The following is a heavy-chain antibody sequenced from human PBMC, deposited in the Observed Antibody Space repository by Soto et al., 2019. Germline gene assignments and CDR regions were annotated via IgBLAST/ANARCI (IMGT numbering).Heavy chain of an antibody. CDR2: VIPIFVSA. V-gene: IGHV1-69*01. J-gene: IGHJ4*02. Sequence: QLHLVQSGAEVKKAGSSVKVSCKASGGTVSSYAITWVRQAPGKGLEWMGVVIPIFVSAHYAPKFQGRITFTTDESTRTAYMELSGLTSEDTAIYYCARDVSSDTTGFRGYDLWGQGTQVTVSS. D-gene: IGHD3-10*01. CDR3: ARDVSSDTTGFRGYDL. CDR1: GGTVSSYA.